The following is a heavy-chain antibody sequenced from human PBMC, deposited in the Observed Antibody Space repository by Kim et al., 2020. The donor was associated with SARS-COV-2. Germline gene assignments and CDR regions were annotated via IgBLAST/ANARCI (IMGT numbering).Heavy chain of an antibody. D-gene: IGHD3-3*01. CDR1: GFTFSSYG. Sequence: GGSLRLSCAASGFTFSSYGMHWVRQAPGKGLECVAVIWYDGSNKYYADSVKGRFTISRDNSKNTLYLQMNSLRAEDTAVYYCAREGYYDFWSGYLSPLPYYYYGMDVWGQGTTVTVSS. CDR2: IWYDGSNK. J-gene: IGHJ6*02. CDR3: AREGYYDFWSGYLSPLPYYYYGMDV. V-gene: IGHV3-33*01.